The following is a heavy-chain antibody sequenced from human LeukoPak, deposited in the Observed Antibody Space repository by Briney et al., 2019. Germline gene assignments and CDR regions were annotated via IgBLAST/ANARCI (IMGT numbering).Heavy chain of an antibody. Sequence: PGGSLRLSCAASGFTFSSYAMSWVRQAPGKGLECVSALSGSGDSTYYADSVKGRFTTSRDNSKNTLYLQMNSLRAEDTAVYYCAKDSSTDFIDYWGQGTLVTVSS. J-gene: IGHJ4*02. V-gene: IGHV3-23*01. D-gene: IGHD2-2*01. CDR2: LSGSGDST. CDR3: AKDSSTDFIDY. CDR1: GFTFSSYA.